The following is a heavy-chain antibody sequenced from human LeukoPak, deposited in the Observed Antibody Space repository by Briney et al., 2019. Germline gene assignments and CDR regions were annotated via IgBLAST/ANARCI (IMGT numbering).Heavy chain of an antibody. J-gene: IGHJ4*02. CDR2: IYYSGST. Sequence: SETLSLTCTVSGGSISSYYLSWIRQPPGKGLEWVGGIYYSGSTNYNPSLKSRVTISVDTSKNQFSLKLSSVTAADTAVYYCARAPTQGVLTQIDYWGQGTLVTVSS. D-gene: IGHD2-8*01. CDR1: GGSISSYY. V-gene: IGHV4-59*12. CDR3: ARAPTQGVLTQIDY.